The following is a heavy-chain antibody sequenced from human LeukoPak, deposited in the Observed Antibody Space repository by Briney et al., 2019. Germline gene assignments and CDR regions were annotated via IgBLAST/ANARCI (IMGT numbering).Heavy chain of an antibody. J-gene: IGHJ4*02. D-gene: IGHD3-22*01. V-gene: IGHV4-39*01. CDR1: GGSISSSSYY. CDR3: ARLLKRGYLGSDY. Sequence: SETLPLTCTVSGGSISSSSYYWGWIRQPPGKGLEWIGSIYYSGSTYYNPSLKSRVTISVDTSKNQFSLKLSSVTAADTAVYYCARLLKRGYLGSDYWGQGTLVTVSS. CDR2: IYYSGST.